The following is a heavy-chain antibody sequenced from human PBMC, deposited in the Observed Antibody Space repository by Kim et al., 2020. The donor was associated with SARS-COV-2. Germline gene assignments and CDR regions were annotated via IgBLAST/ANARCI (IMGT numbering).Heavy chain of an antibody. D-gene: IGHD6-19*01. Sequence: SETLSLTCTVSGYSISSGYYWGWIRQPPEKGLEWIGSIYHTGSTYYNPSLKVRATITVDTSKNQFSLKMSSVTAADTAVYYCARETRYSIGWYYYFDYWGQGTLVNVSS. CDR1: GYSISSGYY. V-gene: IGHV4-38-2*02. CDR3: ARETRYSIGWYYYFDY. J-gene: IGHJ4*02. CDR2: IYHTGST.